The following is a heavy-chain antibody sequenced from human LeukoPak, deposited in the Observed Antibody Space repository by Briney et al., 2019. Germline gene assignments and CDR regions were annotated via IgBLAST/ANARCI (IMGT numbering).Heavy chain of an antibody. J-gene: IGHJ4*02. Sequence: PGRSLRLSCAASGFTFSSYGMHWVRQAPGKGLEWVAVISYDGSNKYYADSVKGRFTISRDNSENTLYLQMNSLRAEDTAVYYCAKGGRYYDSSGYLPNYYFDYWGREPWSPSPQ. CDR3: AKGGRYYDSSGYLPNYYFDY. CDR1: GFTFSSYG. CDR2: ISYDGSNK. D-gene: IGHD3-22*01. V-gene: IGHV3-30*18.